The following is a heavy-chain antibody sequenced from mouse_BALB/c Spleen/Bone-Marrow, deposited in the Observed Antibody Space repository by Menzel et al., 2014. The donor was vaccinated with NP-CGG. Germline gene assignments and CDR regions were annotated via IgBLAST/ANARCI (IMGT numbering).Heavy chain of an antibody. D-gene: IGHD2-2*01. CDR3: ARDGYDDY. CDR1: GFTFTDYY. V-gene: IGHV7-3*02. J-gene: IGHJ2*01. CDR2: IRNKANGYTT. Sequence: EVKVEESGGGLVQPGGSLILSCAPSGFTFTDYYMSWVRQPPGKALEWLGFIRNKANGYTTEYSASVKGRFTISRDNSQSILYLQMNTLRAEDSATYYCARDGYDDYWGQGTTLTVSS.